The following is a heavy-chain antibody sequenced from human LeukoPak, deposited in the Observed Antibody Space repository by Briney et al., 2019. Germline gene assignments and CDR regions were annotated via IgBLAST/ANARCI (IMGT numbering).Heavy chain of an antibody. D-gene: IGHD1-14*01. CDR1: GFTFSSYG. Sequence: PGGSLRLSCAASGFTFSSYGMHWVRQAPGKGLEWVAFIRYDGSNKYYADSVKGRFTISRDNAKNSLYLQMNSLRAEDTAVYYCARDINDYWGQGTLVTVSS. CDR3: ARDINDY. V-gene: IGHV3-30*02. J-gene: IGHJ4*02. CDR2: IRYDGSNK.